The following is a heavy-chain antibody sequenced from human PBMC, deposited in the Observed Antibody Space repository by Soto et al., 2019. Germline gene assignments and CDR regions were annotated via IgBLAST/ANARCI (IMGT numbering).Heavy chain of an antibody. Sequence: ASVKVSCKASGYIFTGYHIHWVRQAPGRGLEWMGWINPNSGDTEYAQNFQGRVTMTRDTSFNLVYMEMSGLMPDDTAVYYCARDARGTRGFDEMDIWGQGTTVTVSS. D-gene: IGHD3-9*01. CDR2: INPNSGDT. J-gene: IGHJ6*02. CDR3: ARDARGTRGFDEMDI. V-gene: IGHV1-2*02. CDR1: GYIFTGYH.